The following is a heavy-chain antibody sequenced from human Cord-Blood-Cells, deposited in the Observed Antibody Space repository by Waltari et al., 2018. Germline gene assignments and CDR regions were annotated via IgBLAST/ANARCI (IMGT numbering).Heavy chain of an antibody. D-gene: IGHD1-26*01. Sequence: QLQLQESGPGLVKPSETLSRTCTVSGGSIRRSTHYWVWIREPPGKGLEWIGSIYYSGSTYYHPSLKSRVTISVDTSKNQFSLKLSSVTAADTAVYYCARQLVEGLSGSYDYWGQGTLVTVSS. CDR3: ARQLVEGLSGSYDY. V-gene: IGHV4-39*01. CDR2: IYYSGST. J-gene: IGHJ4*02. CDR1: GGSIRRSTHY.